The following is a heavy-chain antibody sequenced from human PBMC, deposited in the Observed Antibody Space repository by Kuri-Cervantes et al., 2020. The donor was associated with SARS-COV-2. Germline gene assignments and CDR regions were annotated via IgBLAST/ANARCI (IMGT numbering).Heavy chain of an antibody. D-gene: IGHD2-15*01. CDR1: GGSVSSGSYY. CDR2: IYYSGST. Sequence: ESLKISCTVSGGSVSSGSYYWSWIRQPPGKGLEWIGYIYYSGSTNYNPSLKSRVTISVDTSKNQFSLKLSSVTAADTAVYYCARGRILRSNYGMGVWGQGTTVTVSS. V-gene: IGHV4-61*01. CDR3: ARGRILRSNYGMGV. J-gene: IGHJ6*02.